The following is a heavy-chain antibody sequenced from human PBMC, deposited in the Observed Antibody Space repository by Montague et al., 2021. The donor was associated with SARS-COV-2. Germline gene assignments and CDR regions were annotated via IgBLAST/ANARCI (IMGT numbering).Heavy chain of an antibody. CDR3: ASFRRSFDY. J-gene: IGHJ4*02. CDR2: ISYSGST. CDR1: GGSISSTSYY. V-gene: IGHV4-39*01. Sequence: SETLSLTCTVSGGSISSTSYYWGWIRQPPGKGLEWIGSISYSGSTYYKSSLKSRVTISVDTSKNQFSLKLNSVTAADTAVYYCASFRRSFDYWGQGTLVSVSS.